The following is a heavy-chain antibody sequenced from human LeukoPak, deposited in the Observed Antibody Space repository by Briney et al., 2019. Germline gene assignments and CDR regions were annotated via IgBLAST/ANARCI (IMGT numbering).Heavy chain of an antibody. D-gene: IGHD5-18*01. CDR1: GYTFTSYG. V-gene: IGHV1-18*01. CDR3: ARKGDSYGNRNWFDP. CDR2: ISAYNGNT. J-gene: IGHJ5*02. Sequence: ASVKVSCKASGYTFTSYGISWVRQAPGQGLEWMGRISAYNGNTNYAQKLQGRVTMTTDTSTSTAYMELRSLRSDDTAVYYCARKGDSYGNRNWFDPWGQGTLVTVSS.